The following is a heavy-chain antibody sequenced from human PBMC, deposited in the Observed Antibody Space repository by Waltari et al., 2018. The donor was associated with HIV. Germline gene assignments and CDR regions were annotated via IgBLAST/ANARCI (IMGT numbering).Heavy chain of an antibody. CDR3: AGGRVDRSFDY. V-gene: IGHV4-34*01. CDR1: GGSFSGYY. CDR2: INHSGST. J-gene: IGHJ4*02. D-gene: IGHD5-12*01. Sequence: QVQLQQWGAGLWKPSETMSPTCGVYGGSFSGYYWSWIRQPPGKGLEWFGEINHSGSTNYNPSLTSVVARSVDTSKSQCSLMLGSVTAAGTAVYYCAGGRVDRSFDYCGQGTLVTVSS.